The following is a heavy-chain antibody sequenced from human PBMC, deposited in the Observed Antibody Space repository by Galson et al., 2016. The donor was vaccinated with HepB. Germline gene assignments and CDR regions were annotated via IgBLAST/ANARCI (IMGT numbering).Heavy chain of an antibody. CDR3: ARSRGAGEYFEY. CDR1: GYTFANYG. Sequence: SVKVSCKASGYTFANYGISWVRQAPGQGLEWMGWISAYNGNTNYAQKLQDRVTMTTDTSTTTAYMELRSLRSDDTAVYYCARSRGAGEYFEYWGQGTQVTVSP. V-gene: IGHV1-18*01. D-gene: IGHD3-10*01. J-gene: IGHJ4*02. CDR2: ISAYNGNT.